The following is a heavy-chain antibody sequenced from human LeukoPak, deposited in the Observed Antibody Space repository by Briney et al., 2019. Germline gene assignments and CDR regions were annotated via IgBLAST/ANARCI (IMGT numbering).Heavy chain of an antibody. CDR3: AKDLPAAVD. Sequence: GGSLRLSCAASGFTFSSYSMSWVRQAPGKGLEWVPFISRDSTDIYHADSVKGRFTISRDNAKNSLYLQMNNLRAEDTAIYYCAKDLPAAVDWGQGTLVTVSS. CDR1: GFTFSSYS. D-gene: IGHD2-2*01. J-gene: IGHJ4*02. V-gene: IGHV3-21*01. CDR2: ISRDSTDI.